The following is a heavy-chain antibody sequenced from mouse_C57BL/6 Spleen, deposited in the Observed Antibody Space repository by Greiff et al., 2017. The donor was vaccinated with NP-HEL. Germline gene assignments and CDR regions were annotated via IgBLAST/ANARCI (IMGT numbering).Heavy chain of an antibody. J-gene: IGHJ2*01. D-gene: IGHD1-3*01. V-gene: IGHV1-82*01. CDR1: GYAFSSSW. CDR2: IYPGDGDT. CDR3: AREWGGNY. Sequence: QVQLQQSGPELVKPGASVKISCKASGYAFSSSWMNWVKQRPGKGLEWIGRIYPGDGDTNYNGKFKGKATLTADKSSSTAYMQLSSLTSEDSAVYFYAREWGGNYWGQGTTLTVSS.